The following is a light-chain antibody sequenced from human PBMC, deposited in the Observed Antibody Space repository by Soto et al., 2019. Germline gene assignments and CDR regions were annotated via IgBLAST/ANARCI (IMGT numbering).Light chain of an antibody. J-gene: IGKJ5*01. CDR2: AAS. CDR3: QQYKNWTPLT. V-gene: IGKV3D-15*01. Sequence: EIVLTQSPGTLSLSPGERATLSCRASQSVSSSYLAWYQQKPGPGPRLLLYAASSSGTGTPARFSGSGCGTEFNLTISSMQSEDFAVYYCQQYKNWTPLTFGQGTRLEIK. CDR1: QSVSSSY.